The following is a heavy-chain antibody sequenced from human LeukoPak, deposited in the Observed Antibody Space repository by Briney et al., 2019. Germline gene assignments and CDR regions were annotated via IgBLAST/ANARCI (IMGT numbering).Heavy chain of an antibody. Sequence: SETLSLTCTVSGYSISSGYDWGWIRQPPGKGLEWIGKIYHSGSTYYNPSLKTRVTISVDTSKNQFSLKLTSVTAADTAVYYCAREAGLIYFYYIDVWGKGTTVTVSS. CDR1: GYSISSGYD. D-gene: IGHD2-8*01. CDR3: AREAGLIYFYYIDV. J-gene: IGHJ6*03. V-gene: IGHV4-38-2*02. CDR2: IYHSGST.